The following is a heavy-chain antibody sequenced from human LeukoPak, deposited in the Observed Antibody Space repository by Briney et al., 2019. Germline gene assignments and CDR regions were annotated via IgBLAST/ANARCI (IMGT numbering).Heavy chain of an antibody. V-gene: IGHV3-21*01. D-gene: IGHD5-12*01. CDR1: GFTFSSYN. J-gene: IGHJ4*02. Sequence: GGSLRLSCAASGFTFSSYNMNWVRQAPGKGLEWVSSISGSSTYIYYADSMKGRFTISRDNAKNSLYLQMNSLRAEDTAVYYCARDRESGYQLDYWGQGILVTVSS. CDR3: ARDRESGYQLDY. CDR2: ISGSSTYI.